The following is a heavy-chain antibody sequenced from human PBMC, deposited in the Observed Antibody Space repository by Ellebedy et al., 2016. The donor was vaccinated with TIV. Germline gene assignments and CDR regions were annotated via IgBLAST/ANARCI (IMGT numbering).Heavy chain of an antibody. CDR1: AVTFSNYP. D-gene: IGHD6-19*01. Sequence: PGGSLRLSFAAPAVTFSNYPMSWVRQAPGKGLGWVSSISVTGDLTYYADSVKGRFTVSRDNSKNTLYLQMNSLRAEDTAIYYCAKIAVSGLWYFDLWGRGTLVTVSS. CDR3: AKIAVSGLWYFDL. CDR2: ISVTGDLT. V-gene: IGHV3-23*01. J-gene: IGHJ2*01.